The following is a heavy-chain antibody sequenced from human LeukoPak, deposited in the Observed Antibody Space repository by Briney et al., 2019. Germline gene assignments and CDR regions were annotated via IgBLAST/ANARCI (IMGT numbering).Heavy chain of an antibody. D-gene: IGHD3-10*01. CDR1: GGSISSYY. CDR3: ARVSPRLYGSGSYYPFDY. V-gene: IGHV4-59*08. Sequence: SETLSLTCTVSGGSISSYYWSWIRQPPGKGLEWIGYIYYSGSTNYNPSLKSRVTISVDTSKNQFSLKLSSVTAADTAVYYCARVSPRLYGSGSYYPFDYWGQGTLVTVSS. CDR2: IYYSGST. J-gene: IGHJ4*02.